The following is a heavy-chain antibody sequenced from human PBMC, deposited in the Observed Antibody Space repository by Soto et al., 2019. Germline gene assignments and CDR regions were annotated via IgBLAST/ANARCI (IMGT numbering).Heavy chain of an antibody. Sequence: QVQLVQSGDEVKKPGDSLKVSCKASGYIFVNYGIAWVRQAPGQGLEWMGWISPYTGNTHSATKIQGRLTMTTDTSTSTAYMDLGSLTSDDTAVYYCVMVDNYVTPTPQDVWGQGTTVTVSS. CDR2: ISPYTGNT. J-gene: IGHJ6*02. V-gene: IGHV1-18*01. D-gene: IGHD3-16*01. CDR3: VMVDNYVTPTPQDV. CDR1: GYIFVNYG.